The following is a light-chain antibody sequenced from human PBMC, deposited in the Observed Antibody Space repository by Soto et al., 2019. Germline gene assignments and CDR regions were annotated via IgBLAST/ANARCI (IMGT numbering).Light chain of an antibody. CDR1: SSDVGGYNH. Sequence: QSVLTQPASVSGSPGQSITISCTGTSSDVGGYNHVSWYQQHPGKAPKVMIYEVSNRPSGVSNRFSGFKSGNTASLTISGLQAEDEADYYCSSYTSSSTQYVFGTGTKLTVL. CDR3: SSYTSSSTQYV. J-gene: IGLJ1*01. CDR2: EVS. V-gene: IGLV2-14*01.